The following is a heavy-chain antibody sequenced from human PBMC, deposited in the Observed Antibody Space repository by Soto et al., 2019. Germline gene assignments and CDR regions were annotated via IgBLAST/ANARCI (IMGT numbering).Heavy chain of an antibody. CDR1: EFTFRSYW. CDR3: ARSLPGTYGAFDL. Sequence: GGSLRLSCAASEFTFRSYWMHWVRQSPGKGLVWVSRISGDGSSTTYADSVRGRFTISRDNAKNTVYLQMDSLRAEDTAVYYCARSLPGTYGAFDLWGQGAMVTVSS. J-gene: IGHJ3*01. CDR2: ISGDGSST. D-gene: IGHD1-7*01. V-gene: IGHV3-74*01.